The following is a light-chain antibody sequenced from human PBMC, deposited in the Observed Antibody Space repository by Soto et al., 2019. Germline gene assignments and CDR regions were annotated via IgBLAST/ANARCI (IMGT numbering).Light chain of an antibody. CDR2: EVT. CDR1: SGDVGGYSY. Sequence: QSALAQPASVSGSPGQSITISCTGTSGDVGGYSYVSWFQQHPGKAPKLMIYEVTNRPSGVSNRFSASKSGNTASLTISGLQAEDEADYYCSSYTGSRTLVFGGGTTLTVL. CDR3: SSYTGSRTLV. J-gene: IGLJ2*01. V-gene: IGLV2-14*01.